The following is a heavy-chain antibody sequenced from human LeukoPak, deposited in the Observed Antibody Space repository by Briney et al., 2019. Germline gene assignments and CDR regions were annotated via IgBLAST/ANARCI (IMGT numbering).Heavy chain of an antibody. CDR2: ISDRGGSA. CDR1: GFIFSSYA. J-gene: IGHJ4*02. V-gene: IGHV3-23*01. CDR3: AKKLMVYANVPFDY. Sequence: GGSLRLSCAASGFIFSSYAMSWVRQAPGKGLEWVSAISDRGGSAYYADSVKGRFTISRDNSKNTLYLQMNSLRAEDTAVYYCAKKLMVYANVPFDYWGQGTLVTVSS. D-gene: IGHD2-8*01.